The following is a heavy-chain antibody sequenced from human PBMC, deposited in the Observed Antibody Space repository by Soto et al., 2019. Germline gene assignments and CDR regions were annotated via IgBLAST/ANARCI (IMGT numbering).Heavy chain of an antibody. CDR3: ARVIGRYDFWSGYYTVYYYYGMDV. CDR1: GGSISSYY. CDR2: IYYSGST. D-gene: IGHD3-3*01. J-gene: IGHJ6*02. Sequence: SETLSLTCTVSGGSISSYYWSWIRQPPGKGLEWIGYIYYSGSTNYNPSLKSRVTISVDTSKNQFSLKLSSVTAADTAVYYCARVIGRYDFWSGYYTVYYYYGMDVWGQGTTVTVSS. V-gene: IGHV4-59*01.